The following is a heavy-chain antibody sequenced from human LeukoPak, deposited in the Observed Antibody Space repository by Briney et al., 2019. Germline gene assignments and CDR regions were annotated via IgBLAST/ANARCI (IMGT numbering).Heavy chain of an antibody. V-gene: IGHV3-23*01. D-gene: IGHD6-13*01. CDR1: GFTFSSYA. CDR3: AKIVRIAAEGGYYFDY. Sequence: PGGSLRLSCAASGFTFSSYAMSWVRQAPGKGLEWVSAISGSGGSTYYADSVKGRFTISRDNSKNTPYLQMNSLRAEGTAVYYCAKIVRIAAEGGYYFDYWGQGTLVTVSS. CDR2: ISGSGGST. J-gene: IGHJ4*02.